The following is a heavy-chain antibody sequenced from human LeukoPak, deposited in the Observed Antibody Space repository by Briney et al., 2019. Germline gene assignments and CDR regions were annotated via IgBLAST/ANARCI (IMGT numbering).Heavy chain of an antibody. CDR1: GFTVSSNY. CDR3: AKSSGWYYFGY. D-gene: IGHD6-19*01. J-gene: IGHJ4*02. Sequence: GGSLRVSCVASGFTVSSNYMSWVRQAPGKGLEWVSVIYSDGSTYYADSVKGRFTISRDNSKNTLSLQMNSLRTEDTAVYYCAKSSGWYYFGYWGQGTLVTVSS. V-gene: IGHV3-66*02. CDR2: IYSDGST.